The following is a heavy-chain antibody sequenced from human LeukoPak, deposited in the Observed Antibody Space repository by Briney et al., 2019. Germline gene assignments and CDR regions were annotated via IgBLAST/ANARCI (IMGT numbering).Heavy chain of an antibody. D-gene: IGHD2-21*02. J-gene: IGHJ6*03. CDR3: LRLGAGDLGYFYSYIDV. Sequence: GASLKISCKASGYSFISHLIGLVRQTPGQGLEFMWIIYPYDYDTNYSPSLQGPVTISVDKSISITYLQWRSLKASDTAMYFCLRLGAGDLGYFYSYIDVWGKGTTVTVSS. V-gene: IGHV5-51*01. CDR2: IYPYDYDT. CDR1: GYSFISHL.